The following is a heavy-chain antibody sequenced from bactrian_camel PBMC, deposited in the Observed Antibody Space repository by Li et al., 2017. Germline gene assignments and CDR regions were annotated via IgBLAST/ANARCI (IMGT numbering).Heavy chain of an antibody. CDR1: EYTYTSNY. D-gene: IGHD3*01. J-gene: IGHJ4*01. CDR2: ITAGSGMT. Sequence: DVQLVESGGGLVQPGGSLRLACASEYTYTSNYVTWFRQAPGKGLEWVSVITAGSGMTWYADSVKGRFTISRDNANNTVYLQMGSLNPEDPEYGSYDLQLCDGEFTYWGQGTQVTVS. CDR3: DLQLCDGEFTY. V-gene: IGHV3S40*01.